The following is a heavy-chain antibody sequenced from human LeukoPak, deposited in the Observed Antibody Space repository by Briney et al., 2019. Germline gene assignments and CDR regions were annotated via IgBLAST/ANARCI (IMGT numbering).Heavy chain of an antibody. Sequence: PSETLSLTCAVYGGSFSGYYWSWLRQPPGKGLEWIGEINHSGSTNYNPSLKSRVTISVDTSKNQFSLKLSSVTAADTAVYYCARARRQYSSSWPDFDYWGQGTLVTVSS. D-gene: IGHD6-13*01. CDR1: GGSFSGYY. J-gene: IGHJ4*02. V-gene: IGHV4-34*01. CDR2: INHSGST. CDR3: ARARRQYSSSWPDFDY.